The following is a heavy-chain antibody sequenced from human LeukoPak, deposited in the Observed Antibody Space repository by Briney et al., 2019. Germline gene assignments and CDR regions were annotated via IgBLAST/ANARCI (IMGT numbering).Heavy chain of an antibody. Sequence: SVKVSCKASGGTFSSYAISWVRQAPGQGLEWMGRIIPILGIANYVQKFQGRVTITADKSTSTAYMELSSLRSEDTAVYYCARGGVDHDAFDIWGQGTMVTVSS. CDR2: IIPILGIA. CDR3: ARGGVDHDAFDI. V-gene: IGHV1-69*04. D-gene: IGHD2-15*01. CDR1: GGTFSSYA. J-gene: IGHJ3*02.